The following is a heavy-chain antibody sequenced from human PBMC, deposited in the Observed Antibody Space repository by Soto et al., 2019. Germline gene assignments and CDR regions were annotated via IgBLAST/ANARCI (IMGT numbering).Heavy chain of an antibody. D-gene: IGHD3-10*01. V-gene: IGHV3-30-3*01. Sequence: QVQLVESGGGVVQPGRSLRLSCAASGFNLINYAMHWVLQAPGQGLEWVAVISYDGNNKYYADSVKGRFTVSRDNSKNTLYLQMNSLRVEDTALDYCVRVPDKSGSKEGDFDYWGQGTLVTVSS. CDR2: ISYDGNNK. J-gene: IGHJ4*02. CDR3: VRVPDKSGSKEGDFDY. CDR1: GFNLINYA.